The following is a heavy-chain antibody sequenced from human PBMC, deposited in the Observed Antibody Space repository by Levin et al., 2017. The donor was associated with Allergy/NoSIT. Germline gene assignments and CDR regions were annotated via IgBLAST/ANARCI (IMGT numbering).Heavy chain of an antibody. D-gene: IGHD4/OR15-4a*01. CDR3: ARGGAGAQRDYVDN. CDR2: ISHGGTT. J-gene: IGHJ4*02. Sequence: SQTLSLTCAVYGGSFSGYYWTWIRQAPGKGLEWIGEISHGGTTTYDPFLKSRVSISVDTSKNQISLKLRSVTAADTAVYYCARGGAGAQRDYVDNWGRGTLVTVSS. V-gene: IGHV4-34*01. CDR1: GGSFSGYY.